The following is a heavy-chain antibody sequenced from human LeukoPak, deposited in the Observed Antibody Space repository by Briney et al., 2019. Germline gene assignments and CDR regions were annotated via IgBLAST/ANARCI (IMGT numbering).Heavy chain of an antibody. Sequence: ASVKVSCKASGYTFTTYYMHWVRQAPGQGLEWMGIINPSGGSTSYAQKFQGRVTMTRDTSTSTVYMELSSLRSEDTAVYYRASSRDDRSSWYAFDYWGQGTLVTVSS. CDR3: ASSRDDRSSWYAFDY. J-gene: IGHJ4*02. V-gene: IGHV1-46*01. D-gene: IGHD6-13*01. CDR1: GYTFTTYY. CDR2: INPSGGST.